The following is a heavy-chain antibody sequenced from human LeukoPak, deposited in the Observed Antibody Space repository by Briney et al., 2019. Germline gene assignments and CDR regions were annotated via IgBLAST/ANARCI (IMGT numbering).Heavy chain of an antibody. CDR1: GGTFSSYA. D-gene: IGHD3-10*01. CDR3: ARRIRGAPTDY. Sequence: ASVKVSCKASGGTFSSYAISWVRQATGQGLEWMGWMNPNSGNTGYAQKFQGRVTMTRNTSISTAYMELSSLTSEDTAVYYCARRIRGAPTDYWGQGTLVTVSS. V-gene: IGHV1-8*02. J-gene: IGHJ4*02. CDR2: MNPNSGNT.